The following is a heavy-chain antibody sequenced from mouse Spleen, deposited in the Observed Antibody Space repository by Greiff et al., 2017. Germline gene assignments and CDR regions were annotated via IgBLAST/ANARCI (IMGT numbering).Heavy chain of an antibody. D-gene: IGHD2-4*01. V-gene: IGHV2-6-1*01. CDR3: ARHTPIYYDYDGYFDV. CDR1: GFSLTSYG. Sequence: QVQLKESGPGLVAPSQSLSITCTVSGFSLTSYGVHWVRQPPGKGLEWLVVIWSDGSTTYNSALKSRLSISKDNSKSQVFLKMNSLQTDDTAMYYCARHTPIYYDYDGYFDVWGTGTTVTVSS. CDR2: IWSDGST. J-gene: IGHJ1*03.